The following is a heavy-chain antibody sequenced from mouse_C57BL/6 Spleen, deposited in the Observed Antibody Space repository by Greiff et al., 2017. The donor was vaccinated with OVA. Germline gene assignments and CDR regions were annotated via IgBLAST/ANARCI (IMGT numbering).Heavy chain of an antibody. Sequence: EVHLVESGPGLVKPSQSLSLTCSVTGYSITSGYYWNWIRQFPGNKLEWMGYISYDGSNNYNPSLKNRISITRDTSKNQFFLKLNSVTTEDTATYYCARVDYDWYFDVWGTGTTVTVSS. CDR1: GYSITSGYY. CDR3: ARVDYDWYFDV. J-gene: IGHJ1*03. V-gene: IGHV3-6*01. CDR2: ISYDGSN. D-gene: IGHD2-4*01.